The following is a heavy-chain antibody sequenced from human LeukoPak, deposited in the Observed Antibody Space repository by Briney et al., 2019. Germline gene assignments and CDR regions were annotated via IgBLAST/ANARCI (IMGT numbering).Heavy chain of an antibody. CDR1: GYTFTSYY. V-gene: IGHV1-46*01. D-gene: IGHD3-22*01. Sequence: ASVKVSCKASGYTFTSYYMHWVRQAPGQGLEWMGIINPSGDSTRYAQKFQGRVTMTRDTSASTVYMELSSLRSEDTAVYYCARDGNYYDSSGYYYFDYWGQGTLVTVSS. CDR2: INPSGDST. J-gene: IGHJ4*02. CDR3: ARDGNYYDSSGYYYFDY.